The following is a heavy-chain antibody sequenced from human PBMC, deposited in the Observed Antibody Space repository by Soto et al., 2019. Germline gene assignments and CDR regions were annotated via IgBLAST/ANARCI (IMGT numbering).Heavy chain of an antibody. J-gene: IGHJ3*02. Sequence: ASVKVACKASGYTFTSYGISWVRKTPGQGLEWMGWISAYNGNTNYAQKLQGRVTMTTDTSTSTAYMELRSLRSDDTAVYYCARDGAIWFGELLWAFDIWGQGTMVTVSS. CDR2: ISAYNGNT. CDR1: GYTFTSYG. CDR3: ARDGAIWFGELLWAFDI. D-gene: IGHD3-10*01. V-gene: IGHV1-18*01.